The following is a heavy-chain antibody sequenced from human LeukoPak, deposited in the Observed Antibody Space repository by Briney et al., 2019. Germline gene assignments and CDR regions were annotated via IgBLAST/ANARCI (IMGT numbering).Heavy chain of an antibody. J-gene: IGHJ4*02. Sequence: QTGGSLRLSCAASGFTFSSYAMSWVRQAPGKGLEWVSTIWGSGGSTYYADSVKGRFIISRDNSKNTLYLQMNSLRAEDTAVYYCAKSELHRNFFDYWGQGTLVTVSS. CDR2: IWGSGGST. V-gene: IGHV3-23*01. CDR1: GFTFSSYA. D-gene: IGHD1-26*01. CDR3: AKSELHRNFFDY.